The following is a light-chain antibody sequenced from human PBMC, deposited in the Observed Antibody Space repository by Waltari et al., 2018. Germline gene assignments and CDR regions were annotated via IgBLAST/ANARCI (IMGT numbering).Light chain of an antibody. V-gene: IGKV3-15*01. CDR2: GVS. J-gene: IGKJ2*01. Sequence: EIVLLQSPATLSVSPGGRPTLSCRASQSVSGNLAWYQQKPGQPPSLLVYGVSTRAIGVPARFSGSGSGTDFTLIISSLQSEDFADYYCHQYDNWPFTFGRGTKLEI. CDR1: QSVSGN. CDR3: HQYDNWPFT.